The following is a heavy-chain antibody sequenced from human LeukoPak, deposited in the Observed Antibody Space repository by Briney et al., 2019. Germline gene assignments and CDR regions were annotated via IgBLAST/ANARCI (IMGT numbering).Heavy chain of an antibody. CDR1: GYTFTDYY. J-gene: IGHJ4*02. D-gene: IGHD2-2*01. CDR3: ARANFLYCSSTTCLFDY. CDR2: INPNDGDT. Sequence: ASVKVSCKASGYTFTDYYMHWVGQAPGQGFEWMGWINPNDGDTNYAQKFQGRVTMTRDTSISTAHMEVSRLRSDDTAVYYCARANFLYCSSTTCLFDYWGQGTLVTVSS. V-gene: IGHV1-2*02.